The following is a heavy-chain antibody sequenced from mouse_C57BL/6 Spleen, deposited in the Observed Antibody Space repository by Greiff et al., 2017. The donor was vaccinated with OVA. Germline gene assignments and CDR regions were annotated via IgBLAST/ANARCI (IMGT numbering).Heavy chain of an antibody. CDR3: ARYDYGNYVDY. CDR1: GYTFTSYN. J-gene: IGHJ2*01. CDR2: IYPGNGDT. V-gene: IGHV1-12*01. Sequence: QVQLQQSGAELVRPGASVKMSCKASGYTFTSYNMHWVKQTPRQGLAWIGAIYPGNGDTSYKKKGKGKGTMNVDKASSTAYMQLSSLTSEDSAVYFCARYDYGNYVDYWGQGTTLTVSS. D-gene: IGHD2-1*01.